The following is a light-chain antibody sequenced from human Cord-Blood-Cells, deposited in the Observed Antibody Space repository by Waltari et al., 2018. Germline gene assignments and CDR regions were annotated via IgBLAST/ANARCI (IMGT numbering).Light chain of an antibody. CDR1: QSLLHSNGYNY. V-gene: IGKV2-28*01. Sequence: DTVMTQSPLSLPVTPGEPASISCRPSQSLLHSNGYNYLDWYLQKPGQSPQLLIYLGSNRASGVPDRFRGSGSGTDFTLKISRVEAEDVGVYYCMQALQTPSFGQGTKVEIK. CDR2: LGS. CDR3: MQALQTPS. J-gene: IGKJ1*01.